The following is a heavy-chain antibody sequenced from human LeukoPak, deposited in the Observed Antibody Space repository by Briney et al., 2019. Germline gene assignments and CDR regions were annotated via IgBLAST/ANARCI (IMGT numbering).Heavy chain of an antibody. CDR3: ARLIAVAGTPRFGDY. Sequence: GGSLRLSCAASGFTFTSYWMSWVRQAPGKGLEWVANIKQDGSEKYYVDSVKGRFTISRDDAKNSLYLQMNSLRAEDTAVYYCARLIAVAGTPRFGDYWGQGTLVTVSS. J-gene: IGHJ4*02. CDR2: IKQDGSEK. V-gene: IGHV3-7*01. D-gene: IGHD6-19*01. CDR1: GFTFTSYW.